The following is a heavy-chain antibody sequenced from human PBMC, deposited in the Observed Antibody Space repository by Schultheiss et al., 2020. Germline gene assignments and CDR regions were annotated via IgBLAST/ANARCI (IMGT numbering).Heavy chain of an antibody. CDR3: AKDRPYCGGDCYNLDY. CDR2: ISGSGVST. D-gene: IGHD2-21*01. V-gene: IGHV3-23*01. CDR1: GFTFSSYE. J-gene: IGHJ4*02. Sequence: GGSLRLSCAASGFTFSSYEMNWVRQAPGKGLEWVSAISGSGVSTYYADSVKGRFTISRDNSKNTVYLQMNSLRAEDTAVYYCAKDRPYCGGDCYNLDYWGQGTLVTVSS.